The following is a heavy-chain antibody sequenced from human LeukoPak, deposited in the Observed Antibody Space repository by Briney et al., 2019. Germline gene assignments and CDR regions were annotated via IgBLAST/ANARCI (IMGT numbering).Heavy chain of an antibody. CDR2: IGGSDGVT. J-gene: IGHJ4*02. CDR3: AKQGSNIGRQYYLDY. CDR1: GFTFSSCA. D-gene: IGHD2/OR15-2a*01. Sequence: TGGSLRLSCAASGFTFSSCAMSWVRQAPGKGLEWVSVIGGSDGVTYYADSVKGRFTISRDNSKNTLYLQMNSLRADDTAVYYCAKQGSNIGRQYYLDYWGQGTLVTVSS. V-gene: IGHV3-23*01.